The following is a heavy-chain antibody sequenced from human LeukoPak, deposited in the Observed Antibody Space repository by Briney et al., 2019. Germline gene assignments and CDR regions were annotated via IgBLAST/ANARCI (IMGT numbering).Heavy chain of an antibody. CDR1: GYTFTRYD. D-gene: IGHD2-8*02. V-gene: IGHV1-8*03. J-gene: IGHJ5*02. Sequence: ASVKVSCKASGYTFTRYDINWVRQATGQGLEWMGWMNTKSGNTGHAQKFQGRVTISRDTSINTVYMELSSLRSEDTAVYFCARASAGYSTGWYKHSFGPWGRGTLVTVSS. CDR2: MNTKSGNT. CDR3: ARASAGYSTGWYKHSFGP.